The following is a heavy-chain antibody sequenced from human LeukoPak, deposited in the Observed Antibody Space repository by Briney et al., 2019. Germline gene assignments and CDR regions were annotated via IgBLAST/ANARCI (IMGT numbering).Heavy chain of an antibody. D-gene: IGHD1-26*01. CDR3: ARDWDNYFDY. Sequence: GGSLRLSCAASGFTFSSFNMHWVRQAPGKGLEWVAVISYDGSSKYYADSVKGRFTISRDNSKNTLYLQMNSLRAEDTAVYYCARDWDNYFDYWGQGTLVTVSS. CDR1: GFTFSSFN. J-gene: IGHJ4*02. CDR2: ISYDGSSK. V-gene: IGHV3-30-3*01.